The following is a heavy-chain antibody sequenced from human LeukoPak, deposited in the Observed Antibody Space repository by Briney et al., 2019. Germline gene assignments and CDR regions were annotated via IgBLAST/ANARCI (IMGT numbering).Heavy chain of an antibody. CDR2: VDGGGGGT. J-gene: IGHJ4*02. CDR3: AKQSAGSAAWYSLHYDF. CDR1: GFTLSSYA. D-gene: IGHD6-13*01. V-gene: IGHV3-23*01. Sequence: GGSLRLSCAASGFTLSSYAMTWVRQAPGRGLEWVSSVDGGGGGTYYADSVKGRFTISRDNSKDTLYSEMNGLRAEDTAVYFCAKQSAGSAAWYSLHYDFWGQGTLVTVSS.